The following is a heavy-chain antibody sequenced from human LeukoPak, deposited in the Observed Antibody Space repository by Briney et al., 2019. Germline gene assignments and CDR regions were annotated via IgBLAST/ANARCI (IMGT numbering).Heavy chain of an antibody. CDR2: INPSGGST. Sequence: ASVKVSCKASGYRFIGYYMHWVRQAPGQGLEWMGIINPSGGSTSYAQKFQGRVTMTRDMSTSTVYMELSSLRSEDTAVYYCARRYSSGCFDYWGQGTLVTVSS. J-gene: IGHJ4*02. CDR3: ARRYSSGCFDY. V-gene: IGHV1-46*01. CDR1: GYRFIGYY. D-gene: IGHD6-19*01.